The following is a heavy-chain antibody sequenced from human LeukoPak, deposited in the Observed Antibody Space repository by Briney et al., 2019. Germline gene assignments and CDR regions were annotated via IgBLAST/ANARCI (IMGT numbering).Heavy chain of an antibody. CDR1: GGSISSYY. D-gene: IGHD5-18*01. Sequence: SETLSLTCTVSGGSISSYYWSWIRQPPGKGLEWIGYIYYSGSTNYNPSLKSRVTISVDTSKNQFSLKLTSVTAADTAVYYCARDASGMALYYWGQGTLVTVSS. CDR3: ARDASGMALYY. V-gene: IGHV4-59*12. CDR2: IYYSGST. J-gene: IGHJ4*02.